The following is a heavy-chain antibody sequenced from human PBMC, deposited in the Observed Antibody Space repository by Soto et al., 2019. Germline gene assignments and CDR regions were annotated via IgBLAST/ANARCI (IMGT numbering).Heavy chain of an antibody. CDR2: IYYSGST. V-gene: IGHV4-59*01. CDR3: ARVRQWFGDP. J-gene: IGHJ5*02. D-gene: IGHD3-10*01. CDR1: GGSISSYY. Sequence: SSETLSLTCTVSGGSISSYYWSWIRQPPGKGLEWIGYIYYSGSTNYNPSLKSRVTISVDTSKNQFSLKLSSVTAADTAVYYCARVRQWFGDPWGQGTLVTVSS.